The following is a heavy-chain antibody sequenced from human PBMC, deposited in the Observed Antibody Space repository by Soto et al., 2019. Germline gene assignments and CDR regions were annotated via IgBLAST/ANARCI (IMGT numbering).Heavy chain of an antibody. Sequence: ASLKVSCKASGYTFTSYDINWVRQATGQGLEWMGWMNPNSGNTGYAQKFQGRVTMTRNTSISTAYMELSSLRSEDTAVYYCARGRDNGSGSYYPYYYYYYMDVWGKGTTVTVSS. CDR2: MNPNSGNT. CDR3: ARGRDNGSGSYYPYYYYYYMDV. D-gene: IGHD3-10*01. V-gene: IGHV1-8*01. CDR1: GYTFTSYD. J-gene: IGHJ6*03.